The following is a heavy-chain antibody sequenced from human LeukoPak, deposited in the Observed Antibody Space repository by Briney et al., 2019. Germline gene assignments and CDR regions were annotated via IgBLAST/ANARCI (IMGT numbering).Heavy chain of an antibody. CDR3: ARVGSLAARRLYYYGMDV. J-gene: IGHJ6*02. Sequence: GGSLRLSCAASGFTLSSYWMIWVRQAPGKGLEWVANIKQDGSEISYVDSVKGRFTISRDNAKNSLYLQMNSLRAEDTAVYYCARVGSLAARRLYYYGMDVWGQGTTVTVSS. V-gene: IGHV3-7*03. CDR1: GFTLSSYW. CDR2: IKQDGSEI. D-gene: IGHD6-6*01.